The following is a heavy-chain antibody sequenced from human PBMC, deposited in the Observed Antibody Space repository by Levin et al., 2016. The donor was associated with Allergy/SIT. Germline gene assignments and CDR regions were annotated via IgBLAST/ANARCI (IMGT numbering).Heavy chain of an antibody. V-gene: IGHV1-69*02. J-gene: IGHJ3*01. CDR3: VVVMVTAADSFDL. CDR2: IIPVVGVT. D-gene: IGHD2-21*02. Sequence: WVRQAPGQGLEWMGRIIPVVGVTNYAEHFQGRVTVTADRSTSTAYMQMSSLTSEDTAVYYCVVVMVTAADSFDLWGHGTMVTVSS.